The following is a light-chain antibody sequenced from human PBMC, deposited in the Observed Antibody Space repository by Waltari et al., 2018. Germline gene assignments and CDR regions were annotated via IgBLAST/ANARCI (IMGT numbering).Light chain of an antibody. Sequence: QSALTQPRSVSGSPGQSVTISCTGTSSDVGGHEYVSWYQQYTCKGPKLMFYDVSKRPSGFPYRFSASKSCNTASLTISGLQPEDEADYYCCAYAGSYFMVFGGGTRLTVL. V-gene: IGLV2-11*01. CDR2: DVS. CDR1: SSDVGGHEY. CDR3: CAYAGSYFMV. J-gene: IGLJ3*02.